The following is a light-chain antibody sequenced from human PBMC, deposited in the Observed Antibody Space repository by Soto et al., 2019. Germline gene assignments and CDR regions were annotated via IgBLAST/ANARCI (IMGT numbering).Light chain of an antibody. CDR2: HVT. J-gene: IGLJ1*01. V-gene: IGLV2-14*01. CDR3: ISYTTSGTYV. CDR1: NSDVGAYDY. Sequence: QSVLTQPASGSGFPGQSSTIPCTGSNSDVGAYDYVSWYQQHPGKAPKLMIYHVTYRPSGVSYRFSGSKSGNTASLTISWLQAEDEADYYCISYTTSGTYVFGTGTKATVL.